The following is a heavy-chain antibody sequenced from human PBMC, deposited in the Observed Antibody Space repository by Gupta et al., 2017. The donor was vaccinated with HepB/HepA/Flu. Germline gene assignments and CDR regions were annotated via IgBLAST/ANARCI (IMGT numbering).Heavy chain of an antibody. CDR3: ARDGITDFYYYMDV. V-gene: IGHV3-74*01. CDR1: GFRFNSYW. J-gene: IGHJ6*03. Sequence: EVQLVESGGGLVQPGGSLRLSCAGPGFRFNSYWMHWVRQAPGKGLVWVSAIKSDGSKTSYADSVKGRFTISRDNAKNTLYLQVNSLRAEDTAVYYCARDGITDFYYYMDVWGKGTTVTVSS. CDR2: IKSDGSKT. D-gene: IGHD3-16*01.